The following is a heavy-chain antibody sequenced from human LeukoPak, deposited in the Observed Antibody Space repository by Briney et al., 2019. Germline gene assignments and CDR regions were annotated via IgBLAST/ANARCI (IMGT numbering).Heavy chain of an antibody. V-gene: IGHV4-59*01. CDR3: ARVDYDFWSGYYYYYMDV. J-gene: IGHJ6*03. Sequence: SETLSLTCTVSGGSISSYYCSWIRQPPGKGLEWIGYIYYSGSTNYNPSLKSRVTISVDTSKNQFSLKLSSVTAADTAVYYCARVDYDFWSGYYYYYMDVWGKGTTVTVSS. D-gene: IGHD3-3*01. CDR1: GGSISSYY. CDR2: IYYSGST.